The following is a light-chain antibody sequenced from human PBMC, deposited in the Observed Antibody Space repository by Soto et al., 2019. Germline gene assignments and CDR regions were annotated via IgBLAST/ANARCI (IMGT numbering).Light chain of an antibody. CDR1: QSVRPSD. J-gene: IGKJ1*01. V-gene: IGKV3-20*01. CDR2: GAS. Sequence: ELVLTQSPGTLSLSPGERVTLSCRTSQSVRPSDLAWYQQKAGQAPRLLIYGASTRATGIPDRFSGSGSGTEFILTINRLEPEDFAVYYCQQYNNWPPWTFGQGTKVEVK. CDR3: QQYNNWPPWT.